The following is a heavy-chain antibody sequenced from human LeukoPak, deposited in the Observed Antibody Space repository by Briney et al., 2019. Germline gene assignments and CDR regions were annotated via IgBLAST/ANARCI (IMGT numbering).Heavy chain of an antibody. CDR2: IYYSGST. J-gene: IGHJ4*02. D-gene: IGHD3-9*01. Sequence: PSETLSLTCTVSGGSISSGDYYWSWIRQPPGKGLEWIGYIYYSGSTYYNPSLKSRVTISVDTSKNQFSLKLSSVTAADTAVYYCARLSRVLRYFDWLLSGLDYWDQGTLVTVSS. CDR1: GGSISSGDYY. CDR3: ARLSRVLRYFDWLLSGLDY. V-gene: IGHV4-30-4*01.